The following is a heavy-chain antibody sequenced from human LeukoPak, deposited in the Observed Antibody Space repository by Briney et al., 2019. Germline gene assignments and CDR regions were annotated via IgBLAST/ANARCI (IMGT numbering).Heavy chain of an antibody. J-gene: IGHJ5*02. V-gene: IGHV1-18*04. CDR1: GYTFTSYG. D-gene: IGHD2-2*01. Sequence: ASVKVSCKASGYTFTSYGISWVRQAPGQGLEWMGWISAYKGNTNYAQKLQGRVTMTTDTSTSTAYMELRSLRSDDTAVYYCARGALYCSSTSCPLGFDPWGQGTLVTVSS. CDR2: ISAYKGNT. CDR3: ARGALYCSSTSCPLGFDP.